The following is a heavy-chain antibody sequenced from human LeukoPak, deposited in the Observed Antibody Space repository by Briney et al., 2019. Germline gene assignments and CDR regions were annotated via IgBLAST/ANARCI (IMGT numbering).Heavy chain of an antibody. D-gene: IGHD1-14*01. CDR2: IYYSGST. CDR3: GRGRHHPPLNHYYYYGMDV. CDR1: GGSISSYY. Sequence: SETLSLTCTVSGGSISSYYWSWIRQPPGKGLEWIGYIYYSGSTNYNPPLKSRVPISVDTSKNQHFPRQSCVTAADAAVYYYGRGRHHPPLNHYYYYGMDVWGQGTTVTVSS. J-gene: IGHJ6*02. V-gene: IGHV4-59*01.